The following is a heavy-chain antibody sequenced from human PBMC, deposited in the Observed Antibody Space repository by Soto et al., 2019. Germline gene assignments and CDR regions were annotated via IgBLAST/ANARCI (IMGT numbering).Heavy chain of an antibody. CDR3: ARAYGIAAAGTSLYGIDV. CDR1: GGTFSSYA. D-gene: IGHD6-13*01. CDR2: IIPIFGTA. Sequence: QVQLVQSGAEVKKPGSSVKVSCKASGGTFSSYAISWVRQAPGQGLEWMGGIIPIFGTANYAQKFQGRVTITAEESTSTAYMELSSLRSEDTAVYYCARAYGIAAAGTSLYGIDVWGQGATVTVSS. V-gene: IGHV1-69*01. J-gene: IGHJ6*02.